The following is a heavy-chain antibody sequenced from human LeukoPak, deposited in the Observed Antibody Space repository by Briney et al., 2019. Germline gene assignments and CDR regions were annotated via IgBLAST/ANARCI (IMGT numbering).Heavy chain of an antibody. Sequence: PGGSLRLSCSASGFTFTDYYMSWIRQAPGKGLEWVSYISPSGTVIYYGDSVKGRFTISRDNAKKSLYLQMNSLRAEDTAVYYCARDPIAGDYWGQGTLVTVSS. J-gene: IGHJ4*02. D-gene: IGHD6-13*01. CDR2: ISPSGTVI. CDR3: ARDPIAGDY. CDR1: GFTFTDYY. V-gene: IGHV3-11*01.